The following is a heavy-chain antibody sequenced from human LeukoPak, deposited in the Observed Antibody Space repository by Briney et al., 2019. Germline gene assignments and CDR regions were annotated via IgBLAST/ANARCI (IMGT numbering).Heavy chain of an antibody. CDR2: IIPIFGTA. Sequence: SVKVSCKASGGTFISYAISWVRQAPGQGLEWMGGIIPIFGTANYAQKFQGRVTITADESTSTAYMELSSLRSEDTAVYHCAINTPGRIVGATYFDYWGQGTLVTVSS. CDR3: AINTPGRIVGATYFDY. CDR1: GGTFISYA. J-gene: IGHJ4*02. D-gene: IGHD1-26*01. V-gene: IGHV1-69*13.